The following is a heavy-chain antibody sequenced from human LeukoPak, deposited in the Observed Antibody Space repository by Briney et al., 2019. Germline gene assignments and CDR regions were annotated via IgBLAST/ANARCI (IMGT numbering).Heavy chain of an antibody. CDR2: ISSSSSYI. D-gene: IGHD2-15*01. V-gene: IGHV3-21*01. Sequence: PGGSLRLSCAASGFTFSSYSMNWVRQAPGKGLEWVSSISSSSSYIYYADSVKGRFTISGDNAKNSLYLQMSSLRAEDTAVYYCAREIVVVVAASGAFDIWGQGTMVTVSS. CDR3: AREIVVVVAASGAFDI. J-gene: IGHJ3*02. CDR1: GFTFSSYS.